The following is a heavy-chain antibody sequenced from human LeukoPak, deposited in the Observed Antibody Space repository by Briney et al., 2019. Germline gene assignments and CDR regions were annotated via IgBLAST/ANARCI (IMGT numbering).Heavy chain of an antibody. CDR3: ARDSETTPIHVLGY. V-gene: IGHV3-30-3*01. D-gene: IGHD2-15*01. Sequence: GGSLRLSCVVSGFTFTNYVVHWVRQAPGKGLEWVTLVSSDGGIKYYADSVKGRFSVSRDISKNTLYLQMNSLRVDDTAVYYCARDSETTPIHVLGYWGQGTLVIVSS. CDR2: VSSDGGIK. CDR1: GFTFTNYV. J-gene: IGHJ4*02.